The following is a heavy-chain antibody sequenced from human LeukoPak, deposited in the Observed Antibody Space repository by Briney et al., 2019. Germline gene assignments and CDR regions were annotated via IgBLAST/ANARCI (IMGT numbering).Heavy chain of an antibody. V-gene: IGHV3-7*01. CDR1: GFTFSSYW. CDR2: IKQDGSEK. CDR3: ARMSYYYGSGSPLDFDY. Sequence: GGSLRLSCVASGFTFSSYWMSWVRQAPGKGLEWVANIKQDGSEKYYVDSVKGRFTISRDNAKNSLYLQMNSLRAEDTAVYYCARMSYYYGSGSPLDFDYWGQGTLVTVSS. J-gene: IGHJ4*02. D-gene: IGHD3-10*01.